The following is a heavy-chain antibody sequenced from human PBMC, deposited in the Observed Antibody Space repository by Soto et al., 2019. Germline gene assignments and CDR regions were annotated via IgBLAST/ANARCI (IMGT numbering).Heavy chain of an antibody. CDR3: STDSRFLEWSSYYYGMDV. Sequence: EVQLVESGGGLIKPGGSLRPSCAASGFTFSNAWMSWVRQAPGKGLEWVGRIKSKTHGGTTDYAAPVKGRFTISRDDSKNTLYLQMNSLKAEDTAVYYCSTDSRFLEWSSYYYGMDVWGQGTTVTVSS. J-gene: IGHJ6*02. CDR1: GFTFSNAW. CDR2: IKSKTHGGTT. D-gene: IGHD3-3*01. V-gene: IGHV3-15*01.